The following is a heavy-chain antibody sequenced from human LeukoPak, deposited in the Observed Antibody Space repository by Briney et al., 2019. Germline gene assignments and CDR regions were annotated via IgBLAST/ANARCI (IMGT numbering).Heavy chain of an antibody. V-gene: IGHV6-1*01. CDR3: ARDEDVSDAFDI. D-gene: IGHD5-24*01. CDR2: TYYRSKWYN. Sequence: SQTLSLTCVISGDSVSSNSAAWNWIRQSPSRGLEWLGRTYYRSKWYNDYALSVRRRIIINPDTPKNQFSLHLNSVTPEDTAVYYCARDEDVSDAFDIWGQGTMVTVSS. J-gene: IGHJ3*02. CDR1: GDSVSSNSAA.